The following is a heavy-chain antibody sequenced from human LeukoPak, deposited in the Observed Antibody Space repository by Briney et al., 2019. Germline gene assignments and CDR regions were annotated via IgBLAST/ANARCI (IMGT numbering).Heavy chain of an antibody. CDR1: RFTFSSYS. CDR2: ISSSSSTI. J-gene: IGHJ5*02. Sequence: GGSLRLSCAASRFTFSSYSMNWVRQAPGKGLEWVSYISSSSSTIYYADSVKGRFTISRDNAKNSLFLQMNSLRAEDTAVYYCAAIAELAYCSGGSCFHNWFDPWGQGTLVTVSS. CDR3: AAIAELAYCSGGSCFHNWFDP. D-gene: IGHD2-15*01. V-gene: IGHV3-48*01.